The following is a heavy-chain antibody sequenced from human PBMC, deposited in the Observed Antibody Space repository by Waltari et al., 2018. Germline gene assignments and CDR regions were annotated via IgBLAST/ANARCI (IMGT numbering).Heavy chain of an antibody. CDR3: ARGFVTGKHFLAFDI. J-gene: IGHJ3*02. V-gene: IGHV3-48*03. CDR1: GFTFKNYE. CDR2: ISISGTNI. D-gene: IGHD2-8*02. Sequence: EVQLVESGGGWVQPGGSLRLSCAASGFTFKNYEMEWVRLAPGKGLEWLSYISISGTNIYIADSVKGRFTFSRDNANNALSLQMDSLGVEDTAIYYCARGFVTGKHFLAFDIWGQGTVVTVSS.